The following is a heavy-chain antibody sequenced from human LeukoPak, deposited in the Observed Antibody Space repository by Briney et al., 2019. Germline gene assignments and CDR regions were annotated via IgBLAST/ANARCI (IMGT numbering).Heavy chain of an antibody. CDR3: ARGNILTGYCFDF. CDR1: GGSITGHY. Sequence: SETLSLTCAVYGGSITGHYWSWIRRTPGRGLEWVGEIHYSGATSYNPSLKSRATISTDTSKNQFSLRLSSVTAADTAVYYCARGNILTGYCFDFWGQGALVTVSS. V-gene: IGHV4-34*01. D-gene: IGHD3-9*01. J-gene: IGHJ4*02. CDR2: IHYSGAT.